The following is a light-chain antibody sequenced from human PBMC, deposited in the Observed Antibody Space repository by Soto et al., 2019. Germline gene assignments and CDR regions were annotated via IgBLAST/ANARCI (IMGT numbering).Light chain of an antibody. J-gene: IGLJ3*02. CDR1: SSNIGNNY. CDR2: DNN. V-gene: IGLV1-51*01. Sequence: QSVLTQPPSVSAAPGQTVTISCSGSSSNIGNNYVSWYQQLPGTAPKLLIYDNNKRPSGIPDRFSGSKSVTSATLGITGLQTGDEADYYCGTWDSSLSAEVFGGGTQLTVL. CDR3: GTWDSSLSAEV.